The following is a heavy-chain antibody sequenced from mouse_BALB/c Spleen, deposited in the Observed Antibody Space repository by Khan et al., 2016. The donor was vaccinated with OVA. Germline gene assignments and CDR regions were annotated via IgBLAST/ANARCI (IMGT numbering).Heavy chain of an antibody. V-gene: IGHV1-7*01. Sequence: QVQLQQSGAELAKPGASVKMSCKASGYMFTSYWMNWVKQRPGQGLEWIGYINPSSGYTDYNQKFKDKATSTADKSSSTAYMQLSSLTSEDSAVYYCARSGYGSLAYWGQGTLVTVSA. D-gene: IGHD1-1*01. CDR1: GYMFTSYW. CDR2: INPSSGYT. J-gene: IGHJ3*01. CDR3: ARSGYGSLAY.